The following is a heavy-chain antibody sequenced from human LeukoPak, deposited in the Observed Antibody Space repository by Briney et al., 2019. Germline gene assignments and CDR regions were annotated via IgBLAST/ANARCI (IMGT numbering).Heavy chain of an antibody. J-gene: IGHJ6*02. V-gene: IGHV4-34*01. CDR2: XXXSGGT. Sequence: PSETLSLTCAVYGGSLSGYYWSWIRQSPGKGLXXXXXXXXSGGTNYNASLKSRVTISVDTSKKQFSLKLNSVTAADTAVYYCARGRAVAPNYYYCGMDVWDRGTTVTVSS. CDR1: GGSLSGYY. D-gene: IGHD2-15*01. CDR3: ARGRAVAPNYYYCGMDV.